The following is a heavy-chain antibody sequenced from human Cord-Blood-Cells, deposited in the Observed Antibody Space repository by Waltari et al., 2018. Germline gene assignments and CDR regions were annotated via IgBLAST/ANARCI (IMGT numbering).Heavy chain of an antibody. Sequence: EVQLVESGGGLVQPGGSLRLSCAASGFPFSSYEMNWVRQAPGQGLEWVSYISSSGSTIYYADSVKGRFTISRDNAKNSLYLQMNSLRAEDTAVYYCARDWGSYYGSGSYAFDIWGQGTMVTVSS. J-gene: IGHJ3*02. CDR3: ARDWGSYYGSGSYAFDI. CDR1: GFPFSSYE. CDR2: ISSSGSTI. D-gene: IGHD3-10*01. V-gene: IGHV3-48*03.